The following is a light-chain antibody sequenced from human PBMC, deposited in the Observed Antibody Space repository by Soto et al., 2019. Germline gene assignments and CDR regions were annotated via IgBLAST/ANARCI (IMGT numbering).Light chain of an antibody. V-gene: IGLV2-14*01. CDR3: SSYTSSSTVT. CDR1: SNDVGGYNY. Sequence: QLVLTQPASVSGSPGQSITISCTGTSNDVGGYNYVCWYQQQPGKAPKLIIYDVSNRPSGVSNRFSGSRSGNTASLIISGLQAEDEADYYCSSYTSSSTVTFGGGTKLTVL. J-gene: IGLJ2*01. CDR2: DVS.